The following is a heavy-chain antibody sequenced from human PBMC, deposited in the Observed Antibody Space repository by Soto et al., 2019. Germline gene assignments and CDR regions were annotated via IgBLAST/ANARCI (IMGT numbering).Heavy chain of an antibody. CDR3: AREYYYDSSGYYHYYGMDV. Sequence: ASVKVSCKASGYTFTSYGISWVRQAPGQGLEWMGWISAYNGNTNYTQKLQGRVTMTTDTSTSTAYMELRSLRSDDTAVYYCAREYYYDSSGYYHYYGMDVWCQGTTVTVSS. D-gene: IGHD3-22*01. CDR2: ISAYNGNT. V-gene: IGHV1-18*01. CDR1: GYTFTSYG. J-gene: IGHJ6*02.